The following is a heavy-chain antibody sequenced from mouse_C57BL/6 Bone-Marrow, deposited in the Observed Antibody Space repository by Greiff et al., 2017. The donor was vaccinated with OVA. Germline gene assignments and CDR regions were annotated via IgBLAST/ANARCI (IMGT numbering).Heavy chain of an antibody. CDR1: GFTFTDYY. J-gene: IGHJ4*01. Sequence: EVKLVESGPVLVKPGPSVKISCKASGFTFTDYYMHWVKQSHGKSLEWIGLVYPYNGGTSYNQKFKGKATLTVDKSSSTAYMELNSLSAEYSAFYCCARHIYYDYDYYAMGYWGQGPSVTVSS. V-gene: IGHV1-36*01. CDR3: ARHIYYDYDYYAMGY. D-gene: IGHD2-4*01. CDR2: VYPYNGGT.